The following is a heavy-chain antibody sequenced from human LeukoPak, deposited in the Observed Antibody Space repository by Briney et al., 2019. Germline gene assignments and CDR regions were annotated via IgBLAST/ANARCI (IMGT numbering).Heavy chain of an antibody. Sequence: SQTLSLTCTVSGGSISSGSYYWSWIRQPAGKGLEWIGRIYTNGSTNYNPSLKSRVTISVDTSKNQFSLKLSSVTAADTAVYYCAGGGGAYYDSSGYYPFDYWGQGTLVTVSS. D-gene: IGHD3-22*01. V-gene: IGHV4-61*02. J-gene: IGHJ4*02. CDR3: AGGGGAYYDSSGYYPFDY. CDR1: GGSISSGSYY. CDR2: IYTNGST.